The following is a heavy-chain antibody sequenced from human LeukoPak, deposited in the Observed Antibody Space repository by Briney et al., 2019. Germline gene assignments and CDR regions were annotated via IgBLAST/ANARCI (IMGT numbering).Heavy chain of an antibody. Sequence: SETLSLTCVVYGGSFSGYYWSWIRQPPGRGLEWIGEINHSGSTNYNPSLKSRATISVDTSKNQFSLKLSSVTAADTAVYYCARPKWLALFDYWGQGTLVTVSS. CDR1: GGSFSGYY. CDR3: ARPKWLALFDY. V-gene: IGHV4-34*01. D-gene: IGHD6-19*01. CDR2: INHSGST. J-gene: IGHJ4*02.